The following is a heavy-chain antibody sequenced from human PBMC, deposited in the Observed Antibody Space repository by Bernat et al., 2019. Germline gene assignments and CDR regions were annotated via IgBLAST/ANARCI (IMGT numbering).Heavy chain of an antibody. Sequence: EVQLVESGGGVVQPGGSLRLSCAASGFTFDDYAMHWVRQAPGKGLEWVALISGPGVTPHYAESVKGRFTISRDNSKNTLFLQMNSLRAEDTAVYYCAKEAAFCGTGCYSLADCWGQGTLVTVSS. CDR3: AKEAAFCGTGCYSLADC. V-gene: IGHV3-23*04. J-gene: IGHJ4*02. CDR1: GFTFDDYA. CDR2: ISGPGVTP. D-gene: IGHD2-21*02.